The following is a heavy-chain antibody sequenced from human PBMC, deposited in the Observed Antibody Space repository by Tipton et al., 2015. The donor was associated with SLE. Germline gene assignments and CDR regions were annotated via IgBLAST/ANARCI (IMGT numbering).Heavy chain of an antibody. CDR2: INHSGST. Sequence: TLSLTCAVYGGSFSGYYWSWIRQPPGKGLEWIGEINHSGSTNYNPSLKSRVTISVDTSKNQFSLKLSSVTAADTAVYYCARASSSSWYTGYYYYMDVWGKGPTVTVSS. V-gene: IGHV4-34*01. D-gene: IGHD6-13*01. CDR3: ARASSSSWYTGYYYYMDV. J-gene: IGHJ6*03. CDR1: GGSFSGYY.